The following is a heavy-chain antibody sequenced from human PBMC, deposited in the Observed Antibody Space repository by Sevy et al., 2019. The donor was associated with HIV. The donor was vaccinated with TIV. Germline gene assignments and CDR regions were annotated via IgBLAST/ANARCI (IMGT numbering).Heavy chain of an antibody. CDR3: AKDEATAWNPEYFQS. J-gene: IGHJ4*02. V-gene: IGHV3-30*02. Sequence: GGSLRLSCTTSGFIFSTSGMHWVRQAPGKGLQWVAFIRYDGTNKLYADSVKGRFTISRDNSKNTLFLQLDSLRSDDTALYFCAKDEATAWNPEYFQSWGQGTLVTVSS. D-gene: IGHD1-1*01. CDR2: IRYDGTNK. CDR1: GFIFSTSG.